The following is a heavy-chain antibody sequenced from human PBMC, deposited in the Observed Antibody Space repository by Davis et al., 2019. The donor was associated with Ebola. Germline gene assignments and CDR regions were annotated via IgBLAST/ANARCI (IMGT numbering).Heavy chain of an antibody. Sequence: MPSETLSLTCTVSGGSISSGGYSWSWIRRPPGKGLEWIGYIYYSGSTFYNPSLQSRVSISLDTSNNQFSLKLSSVTAADTAVYYCARGTGPVDYWGQGTLVTVSS. D-gene: IGHD1-14*01. V-gene: IGHV4-30-4*07. CDR2: IYYSGST. J-gene: IGHJ4*02. CDR3: ARGTGPVDY. CDR1: GGSISSGGYS.